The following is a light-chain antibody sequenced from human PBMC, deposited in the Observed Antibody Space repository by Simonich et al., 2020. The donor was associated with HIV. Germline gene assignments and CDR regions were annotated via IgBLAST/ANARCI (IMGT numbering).Light chain of an antibody. Sequence: EIVLIQSPDFQSVTPKEKDTITCRANQSISGSLHWYQQKPDQSPKLLIKYVTQSVSGVPSRFSGSESGTDFTLTINSLEAEDAATYYCHQSSSLPYTFGQGTKLEI. V-gene: IGKV6-21*01. J-gene: IGKJ2*01. CDR2: YVT. CDR1: QSISGS. CDR3: HQSSSLPYT.